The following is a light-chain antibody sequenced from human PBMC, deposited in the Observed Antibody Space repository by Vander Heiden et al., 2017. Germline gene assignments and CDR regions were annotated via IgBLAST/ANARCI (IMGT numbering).Light chain of an antibody. V-gene: IGKV4-1*01. J-gene: IGKJ4*01. CDR2: WAS. CDR1: QSVLYSSNNKNY. Sequence: DIVRTQSPDSLAVSLGERATINCKSSQSVLYSSNNKNYLAWYQQKPGQPPKLLIYWASTRESGVPDRFSGSGSGTDFTLTISSLQAEDVAVYYCQRYDSTPLTFGGGTKVEIK. CDR3: QRYDSTPLT.